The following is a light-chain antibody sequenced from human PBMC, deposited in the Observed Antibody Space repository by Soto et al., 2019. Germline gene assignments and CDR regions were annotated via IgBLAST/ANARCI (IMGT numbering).Light chain of an antibody. V-gene: IGLV2-14*01. CDR3: TSYTRDTALV. CDR2: EVS. Sequence: QSVRTQPASVSGSPGQSSTISCTGTSSDVGTYNYVSWYQHHPGKAPKLIIYEVSNRPSGVSNRFSGSKSGSTASLTISGLQAEDEADYHCTSYTRDTALVFGTGTKVTVL. CDR1: SSDVGTYNY. J-gene: IGLJ1*01.